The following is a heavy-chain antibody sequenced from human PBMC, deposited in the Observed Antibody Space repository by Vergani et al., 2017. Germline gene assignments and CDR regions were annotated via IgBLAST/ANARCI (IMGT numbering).Heavy chain of an antibody. CDR3: ARGRGRAYYYGSGNTPSYFDY. CDR2: INHSGST. J-gene: IGHJ4*02. Sequence: QVQLQQWGAGLLKPSETLSLTCAVYGGSFSDYYWSWIRQPPGKGLEWVGEINHSGSTNYNPSLKSRVPISVNTSKNQFSLQLSSVTAADTAVYDCARGRGRAYYYGSGNTPSYFDYWGQGTLVTVSS. V-gene: IGHV4-34*01. D-gene: IGHD3-10*01. CDR1: GGSFSDYY.